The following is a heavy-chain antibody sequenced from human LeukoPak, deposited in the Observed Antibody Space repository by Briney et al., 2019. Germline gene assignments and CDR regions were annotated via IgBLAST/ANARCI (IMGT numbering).Heavy chain of an antibody. V-gene: IGHV4-39*01. J-gene: IGHJ4*02. Sequence: PGGSLRLSCAASGFTFSTYTMNWVRQPPGKGLEWIGSIYYSGSTYYNPSLKSRVTISVDTSKNQFSLKLSSVTAADTAVYYCASLNDYGGFGGYWGQGTLVTVSS. CDR1: GFTFSTYT. D-gene: IGHD4-17*01. CDR3: ASLNDYGGFGGY. CDR2: IYYSGST.